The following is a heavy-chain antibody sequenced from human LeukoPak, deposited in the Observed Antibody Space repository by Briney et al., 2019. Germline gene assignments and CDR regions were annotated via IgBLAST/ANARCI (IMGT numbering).Heavy chain of an antibody. CDR2: IYHSGST. Sequence: SGTLPLTCAVSGGSLSSSNWWSWVRQPPGKGLEWLGAIYHSGSTNYNPSLKRRVTISVDKSKNQFSLKLSSVTAADTAVYYCARQTPPLYCSGGSFYSGVLDYWGQGTLVTVSS. V-gene: IGHV4-4*02. J-gene: IGHJ4*02. CDR3: ARQTPPLYCSGGSFYSGVLDY. CDR1: GGSLSSSNW. D-gene: IGHD2-15*01.